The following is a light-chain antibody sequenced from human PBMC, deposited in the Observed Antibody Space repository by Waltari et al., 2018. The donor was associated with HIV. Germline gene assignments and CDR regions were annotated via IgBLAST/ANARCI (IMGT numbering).Light chain of an antibody. CDR2: GAS. CDR3: QQYYNWPYT. CDR1: QSVSSN. Sequence: EIVMTQSPATLSVSPGERATLSGRASQSVSSNLAWYQQKPGQAPRLLIYGASTRATGIPARFSGSGSGTEFTLTLSSLQSEDFAVYFCQQYYNWPYTFGQGTKLEIK. J-gene: IGKJ2*01. V-gene: IGKV3-15*01.